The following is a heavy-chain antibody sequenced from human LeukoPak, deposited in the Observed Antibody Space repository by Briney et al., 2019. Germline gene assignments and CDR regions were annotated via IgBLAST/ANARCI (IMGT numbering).Heavy chain of an antibody. CDR1: GFTFSDYW. CDR2: INTDGSIT. V-gene: IGHV3-74*01. CDR3: ARDRGPRTGFMVREAYDY. D-gene: IGHD3-10*01. Sequence: GGSLRLSCAASGFTFSDYWIHWVRQAPGKGLVWVSRINTDGSITNYADSVKGRFSISRDNAKNTLYLQMSSLRAEDTAVYYCARDRGPRTGFMVREAYDYWGQGTLVAVSS. J-gene: IGHJ4*02.